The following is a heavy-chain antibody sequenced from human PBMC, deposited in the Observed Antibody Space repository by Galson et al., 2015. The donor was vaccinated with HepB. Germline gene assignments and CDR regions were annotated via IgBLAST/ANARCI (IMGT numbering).Heavy chain of an antibody. V-gene: IGHV1-8*01. CDR2: MNPNSGNT. J-gene: IGHJ5*02. D-gene: IGHD2-2*01. CDR3: ARARKQYQLLRYWFDP. Sequence: SVKVSCKASGSTFTSYDINWVRQATGQGLEWMGWMNPNSGNTGYAQKFQGRVTMTRNTSISTAYMELSSLRSEDTAVYYCARARKQYQLLRYWFDPWGQGTLVTVSS. CDR1: GSTFTSYD.